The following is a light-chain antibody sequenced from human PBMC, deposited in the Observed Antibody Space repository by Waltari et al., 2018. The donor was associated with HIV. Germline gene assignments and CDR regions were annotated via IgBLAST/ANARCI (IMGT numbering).Light chain of an antibody. V-gene: IGKV4-1*01. J-gene: IGKJ2*01. CDR2: WAS. CDR1: QSVSYSSNNKNY. Sequence: DILMTQSPASLAVSLGERATINCKSSQSVSYSSNNKNYLPWYQRKPGQAPKLLIDWASTRESGVPDRLSGSGSGTDFTLTISGLQAEDVAVYYGQQYSSTPPGTVGQGTKLEIK. CDR3: QQYSSTPPGT.